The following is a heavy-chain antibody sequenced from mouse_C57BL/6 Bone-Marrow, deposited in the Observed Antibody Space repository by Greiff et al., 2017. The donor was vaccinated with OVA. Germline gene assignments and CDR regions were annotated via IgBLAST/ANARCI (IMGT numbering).Heavy chain of an antibody. CDR3: ARVYYGSSPDY. J-gene: IGHJ2*01. CDR1: GYTFTSYW. Sequence: VQLQQPGAELVKPGASVKMSCKASGYTFTSYWITWVKQRHGKGLEWIGDIYPGSDSTNYNEKFKGKATLTVETSSSTVYLQLSSLTSDDSAVYHCARVYYGSSPDYWGQVTTLTVSS. V-gene: IGHV1-55*01. CDR2: IYPGSDST. D-gene: IGHD1-1*01.